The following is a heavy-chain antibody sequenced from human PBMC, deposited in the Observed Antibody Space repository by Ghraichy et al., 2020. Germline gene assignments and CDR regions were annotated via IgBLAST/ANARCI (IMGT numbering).Heavy chain of an antibody. Sequence: ETLSLTCAVYGGSFSGYYWSWIRQPPGKGLEWIGEINHSGSTNYNPSLKSRVIISVDTSKNQFSLKLSSVTAADTAVYYCARPQWSNDAFDIWGQGTMVTVSS. D-gene: IGHD2-15*01. CDR2: INHSGST. V-gene: IGHV4-34*01. CDR1: GGSFSGYY. J-gene: IGHJ3*02. CDR3: ARPQWSNDAFDI.